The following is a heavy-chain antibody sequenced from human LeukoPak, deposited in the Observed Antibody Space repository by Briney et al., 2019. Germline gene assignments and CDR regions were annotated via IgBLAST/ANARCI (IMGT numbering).Heavy chain of an antibody. Sequence: SETLSLTCTVSGASIRSYYWSWIRQPPGKGLEWIAYMYYSETPNYNPSLKSRVSMSGDTSRNQSSLKLNSVTAADTAVYYCARSYDTNNRQRFDYWGQGILVTVSS. J-gene: IGHJ4*02. CDR2: MYYSETP. D-gene: IGHD3-22*01. CDR3: ARSYDTNNRQRFDY. V-gene: IGHV4-59*08. CDR1: GASIRSYY.